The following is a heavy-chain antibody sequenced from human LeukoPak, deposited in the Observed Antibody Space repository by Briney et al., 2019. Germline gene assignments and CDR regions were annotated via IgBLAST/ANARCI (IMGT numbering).Heavy chain of an antibody. CDR2: IKQDGSEK. CDR3: AAHCSSTSCYGGYYMDD. CDR1: GFTFSSYW. Sequence: GGSLRLSCAASGFTFSSYWMSWVRQAPGKGLEWVANIKQDGSEKYYVDSVKGRFTISRDNAKNSLYLQMNSLRAEDTAVYYCAAHCSSTSCYGGYYMDDWGKGTTVTVSS. V-gene: IGHV3-7*01. D-gene: IGHD2-2*01. J-gene: IGHJ6*03.